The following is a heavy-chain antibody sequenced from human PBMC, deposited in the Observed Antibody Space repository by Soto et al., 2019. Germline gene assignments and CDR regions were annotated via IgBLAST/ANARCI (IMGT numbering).Heavy chain of an antibody. Sequence: WASVKVSCKASGFTFSNYGLNWVRQAPGQGLEWMGWVSANNGHTNYAQNLQGRVSMTTDTSTSTAYMELRGLRFDDTAVYYCARDIESVTAKHFFYYYAMDVWGQGTTVTVSS. CDR3: ARDIESVTAKHFFYYYAMDV. D-gene: IGHD2-8*01. J-gene: IGHJ6*02. CDR1: GFTFSNYG. CDR2: VSANNGHT. V-gene: IGHV1-18*01.